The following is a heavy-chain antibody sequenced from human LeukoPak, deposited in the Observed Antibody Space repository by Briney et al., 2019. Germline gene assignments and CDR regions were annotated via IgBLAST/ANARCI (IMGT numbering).Heavy chain of an antibody. CDR3: ARRDRSYFDY. CDR2: IYPGDSDT. D-gene: IGHD2-15*01. CDR1: GYNFANDW. J-gene: IGHJ4*02. V-gene: IGHV5-51*01. Sequence: GESLKISCQGSGYNFANDWIGWVRQMPGKGLEWIGIIYPGDSDTIYSPSFQGQVTISADKSISTAYLQWSSLKASDSAMYYCARRDRSYFDYWGQGTLVTVSS.